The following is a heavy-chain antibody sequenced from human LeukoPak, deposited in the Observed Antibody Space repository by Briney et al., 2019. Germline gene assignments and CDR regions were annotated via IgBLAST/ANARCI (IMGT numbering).Heavy chain of an antibody. CDR3: EFDSSSLTDY. CDR2: INSRSDTI. D-gene: IGHD6-6*01. Sequence: GGSLRLSCAASGFTFSSCTMHWVRQAPGKGLDWVSSINSRSDTIFYADSVKGRFTISRDNSKNTLYLQMNSLRAEDTAVYYCEFDSSSLTDYWGQGTLVTVSS. CDR1: GFTFSSCT. J-gene: IGHJ4*02. V-gene: IGHV3-48*01.